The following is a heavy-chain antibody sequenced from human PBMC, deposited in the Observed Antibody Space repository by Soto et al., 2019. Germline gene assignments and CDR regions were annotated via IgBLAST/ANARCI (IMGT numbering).Heavy chain of an antibody. CDR3: AKVGGGRAAARKYYFDY. V-gene: IGHV3-23*01. CDR2: LSGSGGTT. CDR1: GFTFNNYA. Sequence: EVQLLESGGGLVQPGGSLRLSCVASGFTFNNYAMSWVRQAPGRGLEWVSVLSGSGGTTYYEDSVTGWFTISRDNSKPTIILQLNRLSTEATAVDYCAKVGGGRAAARKYYFDYWGQGTLVTVSS. D-gene: IGHD6-13*01. J-gene: IGHJ4*02.